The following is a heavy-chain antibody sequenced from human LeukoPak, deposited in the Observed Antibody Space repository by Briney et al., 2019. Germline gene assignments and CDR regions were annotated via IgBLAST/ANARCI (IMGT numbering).Heavy chain of an antibody. CDR2: ISYDGSNK. J-gene: IGHJ4*02. V-gene: IGHV3-30*03. D-gene: IGHD6-19*01. Sequence: GGSLRLSCAASGFTFSSYGMHWVRQAPGKGLEWVAVISYDGSNKYYADSVKGRFTISRDNSKNTLYLQMNSLRAEDTAVYYCARGYTSGWLYFDYWGQGTLVTVSS. CDR3: ARGYTSGWLYFDY. CDR1: GFTFSSYG.